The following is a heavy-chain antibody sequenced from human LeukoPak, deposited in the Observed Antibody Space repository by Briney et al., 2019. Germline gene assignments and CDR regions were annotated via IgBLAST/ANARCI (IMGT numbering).Heavy chain of an antibody. Sequence: GASVKVSCKTSGYTFTTYGITWVRQAPGQGLEWMGWISTYNGNTKYAQKVQGRVTMTTDTSTSTVYMELRSLRSDDTAVYYCARDPNQYEAAHPFDYWGQGTLVTVSS. CDR1: GYTFTTYG. J-gene: IGHJ4*02. V-gene: IGHV1-18*01. D-gene: IGHD6-13*01. CDR3: ARDPNQYEAAHPFDY. CDR2: ISTYNGNT.